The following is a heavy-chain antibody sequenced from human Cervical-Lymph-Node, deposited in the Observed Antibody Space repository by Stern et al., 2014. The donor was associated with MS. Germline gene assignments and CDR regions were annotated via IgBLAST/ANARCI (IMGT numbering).Heavy chain of an antibody. D-gene: IGHD1-26*01. V-gene: IGHV3-53*01. J-gene: IGHJ4*02. CDR2: LYSGGST. CDR1: GFSVRSNY. Sequence: EVQLVESGGGFIQPGGSLRLSCEVSGFSVRSNYMSWVRQAPGKGLDWVSILYSGGSTYYADSVKGRFTISRDPSKPTFHLQMTNVRADDTAVYFCALCSPHFGAAADFWGQGIPVTVSS. CDR3: ALCSPHFGAAADF.